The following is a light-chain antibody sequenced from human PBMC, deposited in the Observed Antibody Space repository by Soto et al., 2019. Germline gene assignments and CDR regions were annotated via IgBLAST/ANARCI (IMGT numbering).Light chain of an antibody. CDR3: QQRCSWPFT. CDR2: GAS. Sequence: EVVLKQSPGTLSLSPGDRATLSCRASQSVSSSYLAWYQQKPGQVPRLFIYGASSRATGIPARFSGSGSGTAFTLTISSLQPEDFAAYYCQQRCSWPFTFGGGTKV. J-gene: IGKJ4*01. CDR1: QSVSSSY. V-gene: IGKV3D-20*02.